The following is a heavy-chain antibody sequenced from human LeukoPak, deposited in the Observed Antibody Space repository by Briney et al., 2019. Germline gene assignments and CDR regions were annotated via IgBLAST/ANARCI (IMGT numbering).Heavy chain of an antibody. V-gene: IGHV3-30-3*01. CDR1: GFTFSSYA. D-gene: IGHD3-9*01. Sequence: GGSLRLSCAASGFTFSSYAMHWVRQAPGKGLECVAVISYDGSNKYYADSVKGRFTISRDKSKNTLYLQMNSLRAEDTAVYYCARDSSSKILRYFDWETVYWGQGTLVTVSS. CDR3: ARDSSSKILRYFDWETVY. CDR2: ISYDGSNK. J-gene: IGHJ4*02.